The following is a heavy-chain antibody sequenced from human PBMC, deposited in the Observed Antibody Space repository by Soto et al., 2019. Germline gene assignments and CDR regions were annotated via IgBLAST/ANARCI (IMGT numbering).Heavy chain of an antibody. CDR1: GGSISSSNW. D-gene: IGHD3-10*01. V-gene: IGHV4-4*02. CDR3: ARFLPSADFYYGMDV. Sequence: QVQLQESGPGLVKPSGTLSLTCAVSGGSISSSNWWSWVRQPPGKGLEWIGEIYHSGSTNYNPSLEIRVTISVDKSKNQFSLKLSSVTAADTAVYYCARFLPSADFYYGMDVWGQGTTVTVSS. J-gene: IGHJ6*02. CDR2: IYHSGST.